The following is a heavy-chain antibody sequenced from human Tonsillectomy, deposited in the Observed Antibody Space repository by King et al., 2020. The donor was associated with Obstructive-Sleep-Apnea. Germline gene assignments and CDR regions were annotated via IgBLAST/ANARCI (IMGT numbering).Heavy chain of an antibody. Sequence: QLVQSGGGLVQPGGSLRLSCEASGFLFSRYSMNWIRQAPGKGLELVSHIIFDSSEIYYADSVQGRFTISRDNARNSLYLQMNSLRAEDTAVYYCVRDLHWAFDSWGQGTTVTVSS. CDR1: GFLFSRYS. J-gene: IGHJ3*02. D-gene: IGHD3-3*02. V-gene: IGHV3-48*01. CDR3: VRDLHWAFDS. CDR2: IIFDSSEI.